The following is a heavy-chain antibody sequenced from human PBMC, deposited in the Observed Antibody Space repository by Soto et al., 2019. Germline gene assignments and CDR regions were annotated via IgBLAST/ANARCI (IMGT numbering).Heavy chain of an antibody. CDR2: INPNSGGT. CDR1: GYTFTGYY. V-gene: IGHV1-2*02. J-gene: IGHJ4*02. D-gene: IGHD6-13*01. CDR3: ASLGGIAAAEDY. Sequence: ASVKVSCKASGYTFTGYYMHWVRQAPGQGLEWMGCINPNSGGTKYAQKFQGRVTMTRDTSISTAYMELSRLRSDDTAVYYCASLGGIAAAEDYWGQGALVTVSS.